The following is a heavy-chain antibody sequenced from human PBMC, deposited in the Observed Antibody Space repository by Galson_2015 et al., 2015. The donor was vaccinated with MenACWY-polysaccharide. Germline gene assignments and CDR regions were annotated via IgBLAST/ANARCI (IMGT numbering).Heavy chain of an antibody. CDR3: ARPGYCSSTICTGHMDV. J-gene: IGHJ6*02. Sequence: SETLSLTCAVYGASFSNYYWNWIRQAPGKGLEWIGEIDFRGRTRYNPSLKSRVTISVDTSKNQFSLHVRSVTAADTAVYFCARPGYCSSTICTGHMDVWGQGTTVTVSS. CDR1: GASFSNYY. CDR2: IDFRGRT. D-gene: IGHD2-2*01. V-gene: IGHV4-34*01.